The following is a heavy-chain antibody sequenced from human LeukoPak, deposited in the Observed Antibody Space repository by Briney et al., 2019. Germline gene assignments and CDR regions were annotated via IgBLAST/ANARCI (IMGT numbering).Heavy chain of an antibody. CDR1: GFTFSDYD. CDR2: IGTAGDT. D-gene: IGHD1-1*01. J-gene: IGHJ4*02. CDR3: ARVAKERVGGVYYFDY. V-gene: IGHV3-13*01. Sequence: GGSLRLSCAASGFTFSDYDMHWVRQATGKGLEWVSAIGTAGDTYYTGSVKGRFAISRENAKNSLYLQMSSLRAGDTAVYYCARVAKERVGGVYYFDYWGQGTLVTVSS.